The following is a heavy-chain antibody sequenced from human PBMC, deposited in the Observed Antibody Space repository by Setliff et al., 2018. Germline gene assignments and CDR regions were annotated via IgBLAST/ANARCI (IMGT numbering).Heavy chain of an antibody. CDR2: INTNTGNP. CDR3: SYGIAAAGGAFDI. D-gene: IGHD6-13*01. Sequence: ASVKVSCKASGYTFTSCAMNWVRQAPGQGLEWMGWINTNTGNPTYAQGFTGRFVFSLDTSVSTAYLQISSLKAEDTAVYYCSYGIAAAGGAFDIWGQGTMVTVSS. J-gene: IGHJ3*02. CDR1: GYTFTSCA. V-gene: IGHV7-4-1*02.